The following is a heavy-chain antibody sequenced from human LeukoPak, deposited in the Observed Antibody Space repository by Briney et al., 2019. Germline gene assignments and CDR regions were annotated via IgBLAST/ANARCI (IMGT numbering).Heavy chain of an antibody. D-gene: IGHD3-10*01. Sequence: ASVKVSCKASGGTFSSYAISWVRQAPGQGLEWMGGIIPIFGTANYAQKFQGRVTITADKSTSTAYMELSSLRSEDTAMYYCAKGAGGSYGLYYFDYWGQGTLLTVSS. CDR3: AKGAGGSYGLYYFDY. CDR1: GGTFSSYA. V-gene: IGHV1-69*06. J-gene: IGHJ4*02. CDR2: IIPIFGTA.